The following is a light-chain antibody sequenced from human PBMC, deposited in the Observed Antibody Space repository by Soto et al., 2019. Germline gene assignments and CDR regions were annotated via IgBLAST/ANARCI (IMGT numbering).Light chain of an antibody. V-gene: IGKV3-20*01. Sequence: EIVLTQSPGTLSLSPGERATLSCRASQSVRSSYLAWYQQKLGQAPRLLIYGVSNRATGIPDRFSGSGSGTDFTLTISRLESEDFAVYYCQQYGTSPRTFSQGTKMESK. J-gene: IGKJ1*01. CDR3: QQYGTSPRT. CDR2: GVS. CDR1: QSVRSSY.